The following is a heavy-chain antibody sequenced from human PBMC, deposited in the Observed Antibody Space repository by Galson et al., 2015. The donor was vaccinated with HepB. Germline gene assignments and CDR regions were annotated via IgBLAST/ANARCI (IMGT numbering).Heavy chain of an antibody. D-gene: IGHD3-22*01. V-gene: IGHV4-31*03. Sequence: TLSLTCTVSGGSISSGGYYWSWIRQHPGKGLEWIGYIYYSGSTYYNPSLKSRVTISVDTSKNQFSLKLSSVTAADTAVYYCARLPSPADRLDPWGQGTLVTVSS. CDR1: GGSISSGGYY. J-gene: IGHJ5*02. CDR3: ARLPSPADRLDP. CDR2: IYYSGST.